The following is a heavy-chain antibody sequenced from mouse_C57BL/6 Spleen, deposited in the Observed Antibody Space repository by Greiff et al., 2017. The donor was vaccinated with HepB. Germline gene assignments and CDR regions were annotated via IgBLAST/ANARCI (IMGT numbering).Heavy chain of an antibody. Sequence: EVQRVESGGDLVKPGGSLKLSCAASGFTFSSYGMSWVRQTPDKRLEWVATISSGGSYTYYPDSVKGRFTISRDNAKNTLYLQMSSLKSEDTAMYYCASLYYGNYVDYWGQGTTLTVSS. CDR2: ISSGGSYT. CDR1: GFTFSSYG. CDR3: ASLYYGNYVDY. D-gene: IGHD2-1*01. V-gene: IGHV5-6*01. J-gene: IGHJ2*01.